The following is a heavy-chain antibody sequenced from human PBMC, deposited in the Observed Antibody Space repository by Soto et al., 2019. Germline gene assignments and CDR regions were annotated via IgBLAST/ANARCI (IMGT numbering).Heavy chain of an antibody. D-gene: IGHD6-13*01. CDR2: VRNIAYGETT. V-gene: IGHV3-49*03. Sequence: PGGSLRLSCTTSGFSFVDYAMSWFRLAPGKGLEWVGIVRNIAYGETTEYATSVRGRFTVSRDNSISIAYLQMHSLTSEDTAVYYCARYTYTSRYSYYDMDVWGQGTTVTVSS. J-gene: IGHJ6*02. CDR3: ARYTYTSRYSYYDMDV. CDR1: GFSFVDYA.